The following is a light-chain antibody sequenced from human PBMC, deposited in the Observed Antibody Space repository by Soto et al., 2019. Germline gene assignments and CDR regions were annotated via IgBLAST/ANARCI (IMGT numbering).Light chain of an antibody. CDR3: QQLNGYPMYT. J-gene: IGKJ2*01. CDR1: QGISKF. Sequence: DIQLTQSPSFLSASVGDRVTITCRASQGISKFLAWYQQRPGKAPKTLIYAASSLLSGVPSRFSGSGSGTEFTLTISSLQPEDSATYYCQQLNGYPMYTFGQGTKLEIK. CDR2: AAS. V-gene: IGKV1-9*01.